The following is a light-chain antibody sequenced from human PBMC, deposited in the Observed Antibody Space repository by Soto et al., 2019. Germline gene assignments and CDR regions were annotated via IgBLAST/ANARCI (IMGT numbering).Light chain of an antibody. Sequence: DIQMTQSPPSLSASVGDRVTIACRASQSIDTHLHWYQQKPGKAPKLLIYAASSLQSGVPSRFSGSGSGTDFTLTITSLQPDDFATYYCQQSYRTPRTFGQGTKLEIK. J-gene: IGKJ2*01. CDR3: QQSYRTPRT. V-gene: IGKV1-39*01. CDR1: QSIDTH. CDR2: AAS.